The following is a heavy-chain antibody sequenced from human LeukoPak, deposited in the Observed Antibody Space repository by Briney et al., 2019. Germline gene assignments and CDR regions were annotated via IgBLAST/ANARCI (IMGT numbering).Heavy chain of an antibody. J-gene: IGHJ4*02. CDR1: GFTFSYAW. CDR3: ARHHEPPTYYTDY. V-gene: IGHV5-51*01. CDR2: IYPGDSDT. Sequence: GGSLSLSCAASGFTFSYAWMSWVRQAPGKGLEWMGMIYPGDSDTRYSPSFQGQVTISADTSINTAFLQWSSLKASDTAMYFCARHHEPPTYYTDYWGQGTLVTVSS.